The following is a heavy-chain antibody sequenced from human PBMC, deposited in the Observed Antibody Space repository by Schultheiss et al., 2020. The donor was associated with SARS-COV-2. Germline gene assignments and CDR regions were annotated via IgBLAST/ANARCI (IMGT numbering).Heavy chain of an antibody. V-gene: IGHV1-2*04. D-gene: IGHD6-13*01. CDR2: INPNSGGT. CDR3: ARGEERSSSWTRGPYYYYGMDV. CDR1: GYTFTGYY. Sequence: ASVKVSCKASGYTFTGYYMHWVRQAPGQGLEWMGWINPNSGGTNYAQKFQGWVTMTRDTSISTAYMELSRLRSDDTAVYYCARGEERSSSWTRGPYYYYGMDVWGQGTTVTVSS. J-gene: IGHJ6*02.